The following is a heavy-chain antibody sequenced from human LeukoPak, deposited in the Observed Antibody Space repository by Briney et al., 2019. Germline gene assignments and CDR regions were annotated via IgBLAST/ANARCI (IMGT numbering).Heavy chain of an antibody. CDR1: GFIFSSYA. J-gene: IGHJ4*02. D-gene: IGHD1-26*01. Sequence: PGRSLRLSCAASGFIFSSYAMHWVRQAPGKGLEWVAVISYDGSNKYYADSVKGRFTISRDNPKNSLYLQLNSLRAEDTAVYYCATSGPLSGTYQSDFDYWGQGTLVTVSS. CDR3: ATSGPLSGTYQSDFDY. CDR2: ISYDGSNK. V-gene: IGHV3-30*04.